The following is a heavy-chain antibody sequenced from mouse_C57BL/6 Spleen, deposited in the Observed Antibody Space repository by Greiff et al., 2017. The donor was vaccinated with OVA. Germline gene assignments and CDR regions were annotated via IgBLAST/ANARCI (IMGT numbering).Heavy chain of an antibody. Sequence: VQLQQSGAELVRPGASVKLSCTASGFNIKDYYMHWVKQRPEQGLEWIGRIDPEDGDTEYAAKFQGKATMTADTSSNPAYLQLSSLTSEDTAVYYGTTGPTGSDWFAYWGQGTLVTVSA. J-gene: IGHJ3*01. CDR3: TTGPTGSDWFAY. V-gene: IGHV14-1*01. D-gene: IGHD1-1*01. CDR2: IDPEDGDT. CDR1: GFNIKDYY.